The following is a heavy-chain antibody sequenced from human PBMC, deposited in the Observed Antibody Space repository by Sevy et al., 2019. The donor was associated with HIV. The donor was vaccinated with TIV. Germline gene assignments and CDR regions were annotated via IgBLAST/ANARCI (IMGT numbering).Heavy chain of an antibody. D-gene: IGHD2-15*01. CDR3: TTDHRRDGIVVVPFAY. Sequence: GGSLRLSCAASGFTFSNAWMSWVRQSPGKGLEWVGRIRSKSGGGTTDYATIVKGKFTISRDDSRDILYLQLNSLETEDTAVYYCTTDHRRDGIVVVPFAYWGQGTLVTVSS. CDR2: IRSKSGGGTT. J-gene: IGHJ4*02. V-gene: IGHV3-15*01. CDR1: GFTFSNAW.